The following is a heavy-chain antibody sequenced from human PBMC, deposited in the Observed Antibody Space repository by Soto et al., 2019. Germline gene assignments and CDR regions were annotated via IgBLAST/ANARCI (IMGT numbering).Heavy chain of an antibody. CDR2: INPSGDTT. J-gene: IGHJ6*04. D-gene: IGHD6-6*01. Sequence: EVQLSESGGGLVQPGGSLRLSCAASGFMFRSYSMSWVRQAPGKGLEWVSSINPSGDTTYYADSVKGRLTISRDNSKNTVYLQMDSLTADDTVIYYCAKRPKAGRPVDVWGKGTTVTVSS. CDR1: GFMFRSYS. CDR3: AKRPKAGRPVDV. V-gene: IGHV3-23*01.